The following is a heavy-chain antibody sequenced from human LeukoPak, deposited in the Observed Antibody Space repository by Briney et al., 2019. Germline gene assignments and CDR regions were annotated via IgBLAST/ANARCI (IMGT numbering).Heavy chain of an antibody. CDR1: GLTFRRYG. CDR3: TKNAGRREGWFDP. V-gene: IGHV3-30*02. Sequence: GGSLRLSCAASGLTFRRYGMHWVRQTPGKGLEWVAFIESDESIRQYADLVKDRFTISRDNSKNMLYLQMNSLTTEDTAMYYCTKNAGRREGWFDPWGQGTLVTVSS. CDR2: IESDESIR. J-gene: IGHJ5*02. D-gene: IGHD1-26*01.